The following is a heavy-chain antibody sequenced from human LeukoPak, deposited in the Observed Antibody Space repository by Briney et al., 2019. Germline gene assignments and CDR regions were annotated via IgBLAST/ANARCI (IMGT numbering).Heavy chain of an antibody. D-gene: IGHD4-17*01. CDR3: AKHRENYGDSCLDDY. CDR2: IKQGGYEE. J-gene: IGHJ4*02. Sequence: GGSLRLSCAASGFTFSGYWMSWVRQTPEKGLEWVANIKQGGYEEYYVDSVKGRFTISRDNTKNSLYLQMNSLRADDTAVYYCAKHRENYGDSCLDDYWGQGTLVTVSS. V-gene: IGHV3-7*01. CDR1: GFTFSGYW.